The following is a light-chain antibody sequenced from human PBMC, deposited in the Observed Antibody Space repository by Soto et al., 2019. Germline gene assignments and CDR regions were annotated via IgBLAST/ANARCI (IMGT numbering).Light chain of an antibody. CDR2: DAS. V-gene: IGKV3D-11*01. J-gene: IGKJ3*01. CDR1: QGVSSY. CDR3: QQEFT. Sequence: EIVLTQSPATLSLSPGERATLSCRASQGVSSYLAWYQQKPGQAPRLLIYDASNRATGIPARFSGSGPGTDFTLTISSLEPEDFAVYYCQQEFTFGPGTKVDIK.